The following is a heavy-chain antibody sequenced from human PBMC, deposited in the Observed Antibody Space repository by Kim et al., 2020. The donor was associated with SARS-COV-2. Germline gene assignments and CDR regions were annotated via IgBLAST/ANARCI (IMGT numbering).Heavy chain of an antibody. V-gene: IGHV4-34*01. D-gene: IGHD3-10*01. CDR1: GGSFSGYY. J-gene: IGHJ4*02. Sequence: SETLSLTCAVYGGSFSGYYWSWIRQPPGKGLEWIGEINHSGSTNYNPSLKSRVTISVDTSKNQFSLKLSSVTAADTAVYYCASLSTFRSIYGSGRTNDYWGQGTLVTVSS. CDR2: INHSGST. CDR3: ASLSTFRSIYGSGRTNDY.